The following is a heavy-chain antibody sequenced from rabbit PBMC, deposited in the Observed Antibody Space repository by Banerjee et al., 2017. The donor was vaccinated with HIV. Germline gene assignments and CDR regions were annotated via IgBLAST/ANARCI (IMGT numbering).Heavy chain of an antibody. V-gene: IGHV1S40*01. D-gene: IGHD6-1*01. CDR3: ARGYTYGYAGYAYAMGM. J-gene: IGHJ6*01. Sequence: QSLEESGGGLVKPRGTLTLTCKASGFDFSSYHYMCWVRQAPGKGLEWIGCIYTGSGSTYYASWVNGRFTISKTSSTTVTLQMTSLTAADTATYFCARGYTYGYAGYAYAMGMWGPGTLVTVS. CDR1: GFDFSSYHY. CDR2: IYTGSGST.